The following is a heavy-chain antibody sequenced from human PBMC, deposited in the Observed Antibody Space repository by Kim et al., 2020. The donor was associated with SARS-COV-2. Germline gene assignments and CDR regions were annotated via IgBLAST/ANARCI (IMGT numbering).Heavy chain of an antibody. V-gene: IGHV4-34*01. D-gene: IGHD3-10*01. J-gene: IGHJ4*02. CDR2: INHSGST. CDR3: ARVRGVTYIRFDY. Sequence: SETLSLTCAVYGGSFSGYYWSWIRQPPGKGLEWIGEINHSGSTNYNPSLKSRVTISVDTSKNQFSLKLSSVTAADTAVYYCARVRGVTYIRFDYWGQGTLVTVSS. CDR1: GGSFSGYY.